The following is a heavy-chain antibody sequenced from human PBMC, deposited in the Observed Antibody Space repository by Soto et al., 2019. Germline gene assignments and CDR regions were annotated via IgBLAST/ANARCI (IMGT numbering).Heavy chain of an antibody. J-gene: IGHJ4*02. Sequence: GGSLRLSCAASGFTFSSYGMHWVRQAPGKGLEWVAVISYDGSNKYYADSVKGRFTISRDNSKNTLYLQMNSLRAEDTAVYYCAGGSLPFDYWGQGTLVTVSS. D-gene: IGHD1-26*01. CDR2: ISYDGSNK. V-gene: IGHV3-30*03. CDR1: GFTFSSYG. CDR3: AGGSLPFDY.